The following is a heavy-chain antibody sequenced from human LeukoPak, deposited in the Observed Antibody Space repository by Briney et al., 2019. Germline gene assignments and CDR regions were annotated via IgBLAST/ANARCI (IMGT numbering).Heavy chain of an antibody. Sequence: SETLSLTCTVSSGSISDYYWSWIRQPPGKGLEWIGYVYYSGSTNYNPSLKSRVTILVDMSKNQFSPKMNSVTAADTAVYYCARELKVGNTGYYFDHWGQGTLVTVSS. D-gene: IGHD2/OR15-2a*01. CDR3: ARELKVGNTGYYFDH. CDR1: SGSISDYY. J-gene: IGHJ4*02. CDR2: VYYSGST. V-gene: IGHV4-59*01.